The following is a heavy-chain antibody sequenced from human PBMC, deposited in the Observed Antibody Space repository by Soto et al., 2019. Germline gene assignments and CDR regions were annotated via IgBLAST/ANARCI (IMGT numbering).Heavy chain of an antibody. V-gene: IGHV3-48*03. D-gene: IGHD3-22*01. Sequence: GGSLRLSGVGSGFTFSSYEMNWVRRAPGKGLEWVSNTRSSGRSINYADSVKGRFTIDRDNAKNSLYLQMNSLRAEDTAVYDCTRFRHSNDYWGQGTLVTVSS. CDR3: TRFRHSNDY. CDR1: GFTFSSYE. J-gene: IGHJ4*02. CDR2: TRSSGRSI.